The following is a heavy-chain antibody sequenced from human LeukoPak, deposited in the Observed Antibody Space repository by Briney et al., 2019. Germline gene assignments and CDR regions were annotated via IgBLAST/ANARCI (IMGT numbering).Heavy chain of an antibody. Sequence: AGGSLRLSCAASGFTVSSNYMSWVRQAPGKGLEWASVIYSGGSTYYADSVKGRFTISRDNSKTTLYLQMNSLRAEDTAVYYCAREGSTDAFDIWGQGTMVTVSS. CDR3: AREGSTDAFDI. CDR1: GFTVSSNY. D-gene: IGHD5/OR15-5a*01. V-gene: IGHV3-53*01. CDR2: IYSGGST. J-gene: IGHJ3*02.